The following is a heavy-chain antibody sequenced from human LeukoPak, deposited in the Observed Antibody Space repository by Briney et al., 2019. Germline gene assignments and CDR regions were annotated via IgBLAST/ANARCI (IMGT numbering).Heavy chain of an antibody. CDR2: IYYSGST. D-gene: IGHD3-22*01. V-gene: IGHV4-39*01. CDR3: ARHAIDGSGYYFDYFDY. J-gene: IGHJ4*02. CDR1: GGSISSYSYY. Sequence: SETLSLTCTVSGGSISSYSYYWGWIRQPPGKGLEWVGSIYYSGSTYYNPSLKSRVTISVDTSKNQFSLKLTSVTAADTAVYYCARHAIDGSGYYFDYFDYWGQGTLVTVSS.